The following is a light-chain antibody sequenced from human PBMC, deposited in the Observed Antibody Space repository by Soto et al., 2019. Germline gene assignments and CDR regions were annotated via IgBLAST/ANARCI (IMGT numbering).Light chain of an antibody. Sequence: QSVLTQPPSVSGAPGQRVTISCTGSSSNIGAGYDVHWYQQLPGTAPKLLIYGNSNRPSGVPDRFSGSKSGTSASLAITGVPAEDGAYYYCQSYDSSLSGYVFGTGTKVTVL. CDR3: QSYDSSLSGYV. CDR2: GNS. V-gene: IGLV1-40*01. J-gene: IGLJ1*01. CDR1: SSNIGAGYD.